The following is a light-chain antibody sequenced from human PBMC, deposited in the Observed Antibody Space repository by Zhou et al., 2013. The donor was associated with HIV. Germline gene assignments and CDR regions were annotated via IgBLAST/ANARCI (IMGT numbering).Light chain of an antibody. Sequence: DIQMTQSPSSLSASVGDRVTITCRASQSISSWLAWYQQKPGKAPNLLIYQASTLQTGVPSRFSGSGSGTEFTLTISSLQPDDFATYYCLQDSKYPRTFGPGTTVEIK. J-gene: IGKJ1*01. CDR3: LQDSKYPRT. CDR1: QSISSW. V-gene: IGKV1-5*03. CDR2: QAS.